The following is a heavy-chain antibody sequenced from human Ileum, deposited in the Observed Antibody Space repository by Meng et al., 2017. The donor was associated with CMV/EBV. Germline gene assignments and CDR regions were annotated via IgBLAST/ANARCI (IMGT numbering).Heavy chain of an antibody. Sequence: QVPLVQSGAAVKKRGSSVKVPCKASGGTFSSYAISWVRQAPGQGLEWMGGIIPILGIANYAQKFQGRVTITADKSTSTAYMELSSLRSEDTAVYYCARASLRYFPRRWFDPWGQGTLVTVSS. V-gene: IGHV1-69*10. J-gene: IGHJ5*02. D-gene: IGHD3-9*01. CDR2: IIPILGIA. CDR1: GGTFSSYA. CDR3: ARASLRYFPRRWFDP.